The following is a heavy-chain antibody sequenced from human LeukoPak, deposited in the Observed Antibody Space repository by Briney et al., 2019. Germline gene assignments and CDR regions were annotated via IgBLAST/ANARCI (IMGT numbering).Heavy chain of an antibody. J-gene: IGHJ4*02. CDR2: INPNSGGT. V-gene: IGHV1-2*02. CDR1: GYTFSGYY. D-gene: IGHD5-12*01. Sequence: ASVKVSCKASGYTFSGYYMHWVRQAPGQGLEWMGWINPNSGGTNYAQKFLGRVSMTADTATSTAYMELRSLTSDDTAMYYCARSGRGTYYYFDLWGQGTLVTVSS. CDR3: ARSGRGTYYYFDL.